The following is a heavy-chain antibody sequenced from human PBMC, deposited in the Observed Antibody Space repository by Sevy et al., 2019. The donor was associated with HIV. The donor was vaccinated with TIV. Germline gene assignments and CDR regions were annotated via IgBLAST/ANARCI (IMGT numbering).Heavy chain of an antibody. CDR2: LSSDNAGST. D-gene: IGHD3-9*01. Sequence: VSLRLSCSASGFTFSNYAMHWVRQAPGKGLEYVSGLSSDNAGSTYYADSVNGRFTISRDNSKNTLYLQMSSLRTEDTAVYYCVKDRIETILWSKGDWFDPWGQGTLVTVSS. V-gene: IGHV3-64D*06. J-gene: IGHJ5*02. CDR3: VKDRIETILWSKGDWFDP. CDR1: GFTFSNYA.